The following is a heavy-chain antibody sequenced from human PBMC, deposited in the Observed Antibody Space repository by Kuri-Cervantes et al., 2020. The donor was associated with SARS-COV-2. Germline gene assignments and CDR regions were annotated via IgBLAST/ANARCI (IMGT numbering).Heavy chain of an antibody. CDR2: IKQDGSEK. J-gene: IGHJ3*02. CDR1: GISFSYYW. CDR3: ARDGPETDSDAFDI. V-gene: IGHV3-7*01. D-gene: IGHD1-1*01. Sequence: GGSLRRSCEASGISFSYYWMTWVRQTPGRGLEWVANIKQDGSEKYYVDSVKGRFTISRDNAGNSLFLQMNSLRSEDTAVYYCARDGPETDSDAFDIWGQGTMVTVSS.